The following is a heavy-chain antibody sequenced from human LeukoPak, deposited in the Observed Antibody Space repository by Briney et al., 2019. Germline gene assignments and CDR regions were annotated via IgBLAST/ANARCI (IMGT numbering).Heavy chain of an antibody. CDR1: GFTFDDYA. CDR3: AKVGDYGDYGWFDP. D-gene: IGHD4-17*01. J-gene: IGHJ5*02. Sequence: GGSLRLSCAASGFTFDDYAMHWVRQAPGKGLEWVSGISWNSGSIGYADSAKGRFTISRDNAKNSLYLQMNSLRAEDTALYYCAKVGDYGDYGWFDPWGQGTLVTVSS. CDR2: ISWNSGSI. V-gene: IGHV3-9*01.